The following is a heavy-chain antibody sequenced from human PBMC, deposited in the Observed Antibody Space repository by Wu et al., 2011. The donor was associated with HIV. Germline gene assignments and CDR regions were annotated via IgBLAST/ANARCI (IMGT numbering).Heavy chain of an antibody. CDR3: ARRGNNGAGPFDY. V-gene: IGHV1-69-2*01. D-gene: IGHD1-26*01. CDR1: GYTFADYF. J-gene: IGHJ4*02. Sequence: VQLTQSGAEVKKPGSSVRVACKISGYTFADYFVHWIQQTPGEGLEWLGLIDPEDGDTKFADRFRGRVTITADTSTNTAYMELSGLKFEDTAVYYCARRGNNGAGPFDYWGQGTQVLVSS. CDR2: IDPEDGDT.